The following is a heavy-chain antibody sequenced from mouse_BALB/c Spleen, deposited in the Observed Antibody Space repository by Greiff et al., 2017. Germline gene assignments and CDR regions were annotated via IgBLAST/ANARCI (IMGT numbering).Heavy chain of an antibody. CDR3: TRDLSGDYFDY. CDR2: ISSGGSYT. J-gene: IGHJ2*01. D-gene: IGHD6-2*01. Sequence: EVHLVESGGGLVKPGGSLKLSCAASGFTFSSYTMSWVRQTPEKRLEWVATISSGGSYTYYPDSVKGRFTISRDNAKNTLYLQMSSLKSEDTAMYYCTRDLSGDYFDYWGQGTTLTVSS. V-gene: IGHV5-6-4*01. CDR1: GFTFSSYT.